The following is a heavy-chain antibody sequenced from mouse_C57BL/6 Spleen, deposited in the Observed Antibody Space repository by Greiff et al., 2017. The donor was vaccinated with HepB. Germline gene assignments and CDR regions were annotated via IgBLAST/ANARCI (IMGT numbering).Heavy chain of an antibody. CDR2: ISSGGSYT. D-gene: IGHD2-10*01. Sequence: EVKLVESGGDLVKPGGSLKLSCAASGFTFSSYGMSWVRQTPDKRLEWVATISSGGSYTYYPDSVKGRFTISRDNAKNTLYLQMSSLKSEDTAMYYCARPFYGNYDWFAYWGQGTLVTVSA. V-gene: IGHV5-6*01. J-gene: IGHJ3*01. CDR3: ARPFYGNYDWFAY. CDR1: GFTFSSYG.